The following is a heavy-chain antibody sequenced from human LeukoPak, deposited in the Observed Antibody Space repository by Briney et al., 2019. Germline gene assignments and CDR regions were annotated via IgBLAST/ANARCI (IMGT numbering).Heavy chain of an antibody. Sequence: XXQPPGKXXEWIGYISYSGNTNYNPSLKSRVTISVDTSKNQFSLKLSSVTAADTAVYYCARHTTYFDILAGYSPFWYFDLWGRGTLVTVSS. D-gene: IGHD3-9*01. V-gene: IGHV4-61*07. CDR3: ARHTTYFDILAGYSPFWYFDL. J-gene: IGHJ2*01. CDR2: ISYSGNT.